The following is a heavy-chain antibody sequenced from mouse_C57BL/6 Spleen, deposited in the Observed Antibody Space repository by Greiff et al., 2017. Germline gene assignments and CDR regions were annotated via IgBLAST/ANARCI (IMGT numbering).Heavy chain of an antibody. CDR3: ARRAKNYALGG. Sequence: VQLQQSGPELVKPGASVKISCKASGYTFTDYNMAWVKQSHGKSLEWIGDINPNDGGTIYNQKFKGKATLTVDKSSSTAYMQLRRLTSEDTAVYSWARRAKNYALGGWGQGTTVTVSS. V-gene: IGHV1-18*01. D-gene: IGHD1-1*01. J-gene: IGHJ4*01. CDR1: GYTFTDYN. CDR2: INPNDGGT.